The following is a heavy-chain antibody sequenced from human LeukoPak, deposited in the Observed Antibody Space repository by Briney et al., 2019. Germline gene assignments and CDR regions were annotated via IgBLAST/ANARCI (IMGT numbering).Heavy chain of an antibody. CDR2: IYYRGST. CDR1: GGSISSSNYY. Sequence: SETRSLTCTVSGGSISSSNYYWGWIRQPPGKGLEWIGSIYYRGSTYYNPSLKSRVTISVDTSENQFSLKLSSVTAADTAVYYCARVDLWGVFDYWGQGTLVTVSS. CDR3: ARVDLWGVFDY. J-gene: IGHJ4*02. V-gene: IGHV4-39*07. D-gene: IGHD2-21*01.